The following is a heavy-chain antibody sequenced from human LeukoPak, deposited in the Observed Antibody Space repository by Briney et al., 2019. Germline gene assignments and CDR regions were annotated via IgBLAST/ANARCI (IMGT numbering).Heavy chain of an antibody. CDR2: ICTSGST. Sequence: SQTLPLTCTVSGGSISSGSYYWSWIRQPAGKGLEWIGRICTSGSTNYNPSLKSRVTISVDTSKNQFSLKLSSVTAADTAVYYCAGSPLSGYSSGWSRQSGWFDPWGPGTLVTVSS. D-gene: IGHD6-19*01. J-gene: IGHJ5*02. CDR1: GGSISSGSYY. V-gene: IGHV4-61*02. CDR3: AGSPLSGYSSGWSRQSGWFDP.